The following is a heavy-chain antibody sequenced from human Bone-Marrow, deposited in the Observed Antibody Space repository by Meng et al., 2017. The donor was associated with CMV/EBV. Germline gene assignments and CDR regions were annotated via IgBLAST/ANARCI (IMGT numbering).Heavy chain of an antibody. J-gene: IGHJ4*02. D-gene: IGHD3-10*01. CDR1: GLTVSKNY. V-gene: IGHV3-53*05. CDR3: ARVPWGSGSYFDY. Sequence: SWEASGLTVSKNYMRWVRQAPGKGLEWVSVIYSGGSTYYADSVKGRFTISRDNYKNTLYLQMNSLRAEDAAAYYCARVPWGSGSYFDYWGQGTLVTVSS. CDR2: IYSGGST.